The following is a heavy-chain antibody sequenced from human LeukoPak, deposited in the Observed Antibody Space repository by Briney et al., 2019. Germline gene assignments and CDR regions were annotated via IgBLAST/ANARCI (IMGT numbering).Heavy chain of an antibody. V-gene: IGHV4-39*02. CDR1: GGSISSSSYY. Sequence: PSETLSLTCAVSGGSISSSSYYWGWIRQPRGKGREWIGSIYYSGSAYYNPSLKRRVTISVSTSKTHFSLWLRSVTAANTAVYYCASHGSGSLDYFDYWGQGTLVTVSS. D-gene: IGHD3-10*01. J-gene: IGHJ4*02. CDR3: ASHGSGSLDYFDY. CDR2: IYYSGSA.